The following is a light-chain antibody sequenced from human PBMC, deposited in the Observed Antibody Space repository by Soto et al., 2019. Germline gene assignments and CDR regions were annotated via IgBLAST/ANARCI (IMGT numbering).Light chain of an antibody. V-gene: IGLV6-57*02. J-gene: IGLJ2*01. CDR1: SGNIASNY. CDR2: GDN. CDR3: QSYESSSVI. Sequence: NFMLTQPHSVSESPGKTLTISCTGSSGNIASNYVQWYQKRPGSAPTTVIYGDNQRPSGVPDRFSSSIDTSSNSTSLTISGLRTDDEAAYSCQSYESSSVIFGGGTKLTVL.